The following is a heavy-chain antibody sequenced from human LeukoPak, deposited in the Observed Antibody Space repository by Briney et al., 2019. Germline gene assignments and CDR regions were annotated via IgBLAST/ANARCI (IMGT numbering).Heavy chain of an antibody. CDR2: INPNSGGT. J-gene: IGHJ6*02. CDR1: GYTFTGCY. V-gene: IGHV1-2*06. CDR3: ARGEPDDNYYYYGMDV. Sequence: HVASVKVSCKASGYTFTGCYMHWVRQAPGQGLEWMGRINPNSGGTNYAQKFQGRVTMTRDTSISTAYMELSRLRSDDTAVYYCARGEPDDNYYYYGMDVWGQGTTVTVSS. D-gene: IGHD1-14*01.